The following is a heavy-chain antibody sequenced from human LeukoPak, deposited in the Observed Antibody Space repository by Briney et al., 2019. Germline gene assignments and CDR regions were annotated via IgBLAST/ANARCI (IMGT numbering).Heavy chain of an antibody. Sequence: GGSLRLSCGASGFRFSDHSMTWVRQAPGKGLEWISVISATSRSSYFADSVKGRFTISRDNSKNTLYLQLNSLRAEDTAVYYCAKIGRSYDFWTGYYEEEVDYMDVWGKGTTVTVSS. CDR2: ISATSRSS. D-gene: IGHD3-3*01. CDR3: AKIGRSYDFWTGYYEEEVDYMDV. J-gene: IGHJ6*03. V-gene: IGHV3-23*01. CDR1: GFRFSDHS.